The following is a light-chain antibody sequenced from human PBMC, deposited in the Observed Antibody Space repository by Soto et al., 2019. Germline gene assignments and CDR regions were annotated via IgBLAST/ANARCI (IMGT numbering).Light chain of an antibody. V-gene: IGKV3-20*01. CDR3: QHFGTSGWT. J-gene: IGKJ1*01. CDR1: QSVSNNS. CDR2: GAS. Sequence: EIVLTQSPGTLSLSPGERATLSCRASQSVSNNSLAWYQQKPGQAPRLLIYGASSRAIGIPDRISGTGSGKDFTPTISRLEPEVFAVYSCQHFGTSGWTLGKGTRVNIK.